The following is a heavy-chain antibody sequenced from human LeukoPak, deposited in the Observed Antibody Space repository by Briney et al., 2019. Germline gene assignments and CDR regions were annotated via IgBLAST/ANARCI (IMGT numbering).Heavy chain of an antibody. CDR2: INTNTGNP. J-gene: IGHJ6*02. V-gene: IGHV7-4-1*02. CDR3: ARVSSSSWYRFNHYGMDV. CDR1: GYTFTSYA. Sequence: ASVKVSCKASGYTFTSYAMNWVRQAPGQGLEWMGWINTNTGNPTYAQGFTGRFVFSSDTSVSTAYLQISSLKAEDTAVYYCARVSSSSWYRFNHYGMDVWGQGTTVTVSS. D-gene: IGHD6-13*01.